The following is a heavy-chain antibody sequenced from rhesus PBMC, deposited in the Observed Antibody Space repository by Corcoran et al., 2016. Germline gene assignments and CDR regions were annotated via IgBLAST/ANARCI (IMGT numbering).Heavy chain of an antibody. CDR3: ARDIGLIDY. D-gene: IGHD1-1-1*01. J-gene: IGHJ4*01. V-gene: IGHV4S9*01. CDR2: IFGDSAHT. Sequence: QVQLQESDPGLVRPSETLSLTCAVSGGSISGPYYWNWVRQSPGKGLEWIGNIFGDSAHTFHVPSLKIRVTISKDTSNNQFSLKLTSVTAADTAVYFCARDIGLIDYWGQGVLVTVSS. CDR1: GGSISGPYY.